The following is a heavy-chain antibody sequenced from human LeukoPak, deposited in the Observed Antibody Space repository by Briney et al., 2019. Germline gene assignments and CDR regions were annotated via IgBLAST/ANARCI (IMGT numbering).Heavy chain of an antibody. J-gene: IGHJ5*02. CDR2: ISGSGGST. CDR1: GFTSSSYA. CDR3: AKGGVGPTNWFDP. D-gene: IGHD1-26*01. Sequence: GGSLRPSWAASGFTSSSYAISWLRKAPGKRLEMVSAISGSGGSTYYADSVKGRFTISRDNSKNTLYLQMNSLRAEDTAVYYCAKGGVGPTNWFDPSGQGTLVTVSS. V-gene: IGHV3-23*01.